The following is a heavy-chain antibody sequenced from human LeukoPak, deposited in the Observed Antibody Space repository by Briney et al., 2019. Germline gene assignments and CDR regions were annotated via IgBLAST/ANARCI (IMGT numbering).Heavy chain of an antibody. V-gene: IGHV4-31*03. CDR1: GGSISSGGYY. J-gene: IGHJ6*02. Sequence: SETLSLTCTVSGGSISSGGYYWSWIRQHPGKGLEWIGYIYNSGSTYYNPSLKSRVTISVDTSKNQLSLKLSSVTAADAAVYYCARGVGTTWSYGMDVWGQGTTVTVSS. CDR3: ARGVGTTWSYGMDV. D-gene: IGHD1-1*01. CDR2: IYNSGST.